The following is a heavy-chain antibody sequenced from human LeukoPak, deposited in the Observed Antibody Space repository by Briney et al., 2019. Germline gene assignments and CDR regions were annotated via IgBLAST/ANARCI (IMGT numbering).Heavy chain of an antibody. J-gene: IGHJ3*02. D-gene: IGHD6-19*01. CDR2: ISGSSGSI. Sequence: GGSLRLSCAASGFTFDDYAMHWVRQAPGKGLEWVSGISGSSGSIGYADSVKGRFTISRDNAKNSLYLQMNSLRAEDTALYYCAKSKSDSSGWYEGAFDIWGQGTMVTVSS. CDR1: GFTFDDYA. CDR3: AKSKSDSSGWYEGAFDI. V-gene: IGHV3-9*01.